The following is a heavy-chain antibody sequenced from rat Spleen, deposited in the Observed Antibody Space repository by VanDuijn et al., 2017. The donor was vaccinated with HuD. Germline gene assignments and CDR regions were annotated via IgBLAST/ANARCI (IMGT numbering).Heavy chain of an antibody. Sequence: EVQLVESGGGLVQPGRSLKLSCVASGFTFNNYWMTWIRQAPGKGLEWVASIPNNGGTTYYPDSLKGRFTISRDNAESTLYLQMNSLRSEDTATYYCTREGTIAALAYWGQGVMVTVSS. V-gene: IGHV5-31*01. CDR2: IPNNGGTT. D-gene: IGHD1-2*01. CDR3: TREGTIAALAY. J-gene: IGHJ2*01. CDR1: GFTFNNYW.